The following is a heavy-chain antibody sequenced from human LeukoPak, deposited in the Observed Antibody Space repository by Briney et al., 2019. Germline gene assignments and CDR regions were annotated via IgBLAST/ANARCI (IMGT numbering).Heavy chain of an antibody. V-gene: IGHV3-15*01. D-gene: IGHD2-8*01. CDR3: IRRYCTNGVCYFDY. CDR1: GFPVTNTW. CDR2: IKSKTDGGTT. J-gene: IGHJ4*02. Sequence: GSLSPSCPSPGFPVTNTWFHWVRQPPGTGLEWVVRIKSKTDGGTTDYPAPVKGRCSISRNDSKNTLSLQMNSLKTEDTAVYYCIRRYCTNGVCYFDYWGQGTLVTVSS.